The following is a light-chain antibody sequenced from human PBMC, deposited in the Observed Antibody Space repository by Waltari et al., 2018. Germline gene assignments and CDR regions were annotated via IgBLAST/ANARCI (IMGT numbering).Light chain of an antibody. V-gene: IGLV2-23*02. Sequence: QSALTQPASVSGSPGQSISISCTGTSNDVGGYNLCSWYQQHPGKAPKLIIYEVTKRPSGVSNRFSGSKSGNTASLTISGLQAEDEADYYCCSYAGSSTFERVFGGGTKLTVL. CDR1: SNDVGGYNL. CDR3: CSYAGSSTFERV. CDR2: EVT. J-gene: IGLJ2*01.